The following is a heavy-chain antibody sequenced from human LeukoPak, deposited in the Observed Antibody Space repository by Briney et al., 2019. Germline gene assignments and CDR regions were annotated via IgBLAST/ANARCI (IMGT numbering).Heavy chain of an antibody. V-gene: IGHV1-69*13. J-gene: IGHJ4*02. CDR1: GGTFSSYA. CDR3: ASSSYSSGWYLFDY. CDR2: IIPIFGTA. Sequence: GASVTVSCKASGGTFSSYAISWVRPAPGQGLEWMGGIIPIFGTANYAQKFQGRVTITADESTSTAYMELSSLRSEDTAVYYCASSSYSSGWYLFDYWGQGTLVTVSS. D-gene: IGHD6-19*01.